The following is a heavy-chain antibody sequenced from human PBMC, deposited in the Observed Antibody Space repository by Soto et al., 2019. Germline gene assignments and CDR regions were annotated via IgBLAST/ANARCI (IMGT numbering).Heavy chain of an antibody. J-gene: IGHJ2*01. D-gene: IGHD6-13*01. Sequence: RLSCAASGFTFDGYAMHWVRQAPGKGLEWVSGISWNSGSIGYADSVKGRFNISRDNAKNSLYLQMNSLRAEGTALYYCAKDIRSIAAAGRKNWYVELLGSGTVVTISS. CDR2: ISWNSGSI. V-gene: IGHV3-9*01. CDR1: GFTFDGYA. CDR3: AKDIRSIAAAGRKNWYVEL.